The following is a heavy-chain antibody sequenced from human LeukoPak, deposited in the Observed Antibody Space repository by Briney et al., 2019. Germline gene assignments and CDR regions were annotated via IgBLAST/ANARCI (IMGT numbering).Heavy chain of an antibody. CDR3: ARDRGVAARRTRDAFDI. CDR2: INAGNGNT. Sequence: GASVKVSCKASGYTFTSYAMHWVRQAPGQRLEWMGWINAGNGNTKYSQKFQGRVTITRDTSASTAYMELSSLRSEDTAVYYRARDRGVAARRTRDAFDIWGQGTMVTVSS. CDR1: GYTFTSYA. J-gene: IGHJ3*02. V-gene: IGHV1-3*01. D-gene: IGHD6-6*01.